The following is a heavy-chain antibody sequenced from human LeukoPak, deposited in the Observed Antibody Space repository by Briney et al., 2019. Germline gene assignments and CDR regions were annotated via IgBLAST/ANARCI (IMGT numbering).Heavy chain of an antibody. J-gene: IGHJ5*02. CDR2: ISRSSNSI. Sequence: PGGSLRLSCEASGFTFSNHAMNWVRQAPGKGLEWVSYISRSSNSIYYADSVEGRFTVSRGNAQSSLYLQMNSLRAEDTAAYYCARDTGSGYYSNNWFDPWGQGTLVTVSS. CDR1: GFTFSNHA. D-gene: IGHD3-22*01. V-gene: IGHV3-48*04. CDR3: ARDTGSGYYSNNWFDP.